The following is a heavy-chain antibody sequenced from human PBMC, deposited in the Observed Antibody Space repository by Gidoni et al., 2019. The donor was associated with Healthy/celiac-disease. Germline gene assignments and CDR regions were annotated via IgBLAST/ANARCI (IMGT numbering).Heavy chain of an antibody. CDR3: AREATAVPHDY. J-gene: IGHJ4*02. Sequence: QVQLVESGGGVVQPGRSLRLSCAASGFTFSSYGMHWVRQAPGKGLGWVAVIWYDGSNKYYADSVKGRFTISRDNSKNTLYLQMNSLRVEDTAVYYCAREATAVPHDYWGQGTLVTVSS. D-gene: IGHD4-4*01. CDR1: GFTFSSYG. CDR2: IWYDGSNK. V-gene: IGHV3-33*01.